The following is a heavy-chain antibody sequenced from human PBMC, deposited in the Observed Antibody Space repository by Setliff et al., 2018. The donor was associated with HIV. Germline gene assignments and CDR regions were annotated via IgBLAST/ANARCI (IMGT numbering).Heavy chain of an antibody. CDR3: ATDKIRWRSATTSADMDV. Sequence: GGSLRLSCAASGFTFSRYSMNWVCQAPGKGLEWVSYISSVSGSTIYYADSVKGRFTISRDNAKNSMFLQMNSLRAEDTAVYYCATDKIRWRSATTSADMDVWGKGTTVTV. D-gene: IGHD3-16*01. J-gene: IGHJ6*03. CDR1: GFTFSRYS. CDR2: ISSVSGSTI. V-gene: IGHV3-48*01.